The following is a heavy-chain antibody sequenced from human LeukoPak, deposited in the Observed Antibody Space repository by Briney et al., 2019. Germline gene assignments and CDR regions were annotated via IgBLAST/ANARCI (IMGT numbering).Heavy chain of an antibody. CDR1: GFTVSSNY. Sequence: GGSLRLSCAASGFTVSSNYMSWVRQAPGKGLEWVSVIYSGGSTYYADSVKGRFTISRDNSKNTLYLQMNSLRAEDTAVYYCARDRGYSSSWLDYWGQGTLVTVSS. CDR2: IYSGGST. J-gene: IGHJ4*02. D-gene: IGHD6-13*01. V-gene: IGHV3-53*01. CDR3: ARDRGYSSSWLDY.